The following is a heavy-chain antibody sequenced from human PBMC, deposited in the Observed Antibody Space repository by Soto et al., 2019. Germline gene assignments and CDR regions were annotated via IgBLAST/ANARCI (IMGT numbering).Heavy chain of an antibody. J-gene: IGHJ4*02. Sequence: QVQLQQSGPGLLKPSETLSLTCTVSGGSISSPSYNWGWVRQPPGKGPEWIGSFFYGGRTHYSPSLGSRLSISVETARSQGSLILTSVTAPDPAVYYCATVASTHFDSWGQGALVVVSS. D-gene: IGHD1-1*01. CDR2: FFYGGRT. V-gene: IGHV4-39*01. CDR1: GGSISSPSYN. CDR3: ATVASTHFDS.